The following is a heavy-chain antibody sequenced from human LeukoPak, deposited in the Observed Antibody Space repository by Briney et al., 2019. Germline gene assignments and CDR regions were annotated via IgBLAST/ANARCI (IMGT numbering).Heavy chain of an antibody. CDR2: ISGSGGST. V-gene: IGHV3-23*01. J-gene: IGHJ4*02. D-gene: IGHD3-10*01. CDR3: AKSDLYGSGSYYKGYFDY. Sequence: QPGGSLRLSCAASGFTFSSYAMSWVRQAPGKGLEWVSAISGSGGSTYYADSVKGRFTISRDNSKNTLYLQMNSLRAEDTAVYYCAKSDLYGSGSYYKGYFDYWGQGTLVTVSS. CDR1: GFTFSSYA.